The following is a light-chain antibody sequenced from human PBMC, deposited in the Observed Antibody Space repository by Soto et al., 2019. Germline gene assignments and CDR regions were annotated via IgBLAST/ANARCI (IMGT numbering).Light chain of an antibody. CDR3: QQTCNTPYT. CDR1: QSISSY. Sequence: DIQMTQSPSSLSASVGDRVTIACRASQSISSYLNWYHQRPGKAPKVLIYATSTLQSGVPSRFSGSGSGTNFTLTISSLQPEDFATYYCQQTCNTPYTFGQGTKLEIK. V-gene: IGKV1-39*01. CDR2: ATS. J-gene: IGKJ2*01.